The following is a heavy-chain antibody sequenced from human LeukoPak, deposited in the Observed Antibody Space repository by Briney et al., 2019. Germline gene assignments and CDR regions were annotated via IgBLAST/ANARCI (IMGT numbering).Heavy chain of an antibody. Sequence: SETLSLTCAVYGGSFSGYYWSWIRQPPGKGLEWIGEINHSGSTNYNPSLKSRVTISVDTSKNQFSLKLSSATAADTAVYYCARGWYEDYWGQGTLVTVSS. V-gene: IGHV4-34*01. CDR3: ARGWYEDY. CDR2: INHSGST. J-gene: IGHJ4*02. D-gene: IGHD1-14*01. CDR1: GGSFSGYY.